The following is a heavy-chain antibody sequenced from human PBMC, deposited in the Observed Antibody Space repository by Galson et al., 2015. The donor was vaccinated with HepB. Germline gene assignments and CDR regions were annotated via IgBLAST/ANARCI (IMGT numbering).Heavy chain of an antibody. CDR1: GYTFSHYY. D-gene: IGHD6-19*01. J-gene: IGHJ4*02. CDR2: INPNTGAT. Sequence: SVKVSCKASGYTFSHYYIHWVRQAPGQGLEWMGWINPNTGATKYVQNFQGRVTMTSDTSIRTGYLELTNLQSDDAALYFCARGDGSAWYVLRDWGQGTLITVYS. CDR3: ARGDGSAWYVLRD. V-gene: IGHV1-2*02.